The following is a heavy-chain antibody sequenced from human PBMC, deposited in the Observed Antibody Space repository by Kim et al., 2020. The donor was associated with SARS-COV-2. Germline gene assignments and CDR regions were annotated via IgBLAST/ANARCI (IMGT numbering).Heavy chain of an antibody. V-gene: IGHV4-34*01. CDR2: INHSGST. D-gene: IGHD2-21*02. CDR1: GGSFSGYY. Sequence: SETLSLTYAVYGGSFSGYYWSWIRQPPGKGLEWIGEINHSGSTNYNPSLKSRVTISVDTSKNQFSLKLSSVTAADTAVYYCARSNRGVVTSLGRSGNWFDPWGQGTLVTVSS. CDR3: ARSNRGVVTSLGRSGNWFDP. J-gene: IGHJ5*02.